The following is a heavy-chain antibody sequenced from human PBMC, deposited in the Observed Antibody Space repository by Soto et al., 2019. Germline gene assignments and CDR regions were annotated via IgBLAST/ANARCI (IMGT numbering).Heavy chain of an antibody. D-gene: IGHD3-10*01. CDR3: AKGPYGSGSYYKRYYGMDV. Sequence: EVQLVESGGGLVQPGRSLRLSCAASGFTFDDYAMHWVRRAPGKGLEWVSGISWNSGSIGYADSVKGRFTISRDNAKNSLYLQMNSLRAEDTALYYCAKGPYGSGSYYKRYYGMDVWGQGTTVTVSS. CDR2: ISWNSGSI. V-gene: IGHV3-9*01. J-gene: IGHJ6*02. CDR1: GFTFDDYA.